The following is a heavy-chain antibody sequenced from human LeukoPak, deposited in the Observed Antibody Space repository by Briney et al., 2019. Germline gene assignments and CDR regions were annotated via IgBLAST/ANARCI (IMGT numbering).Heavy chain of an antibody. CDR2: IHTDGTT. D-gene: IGHD2-2*01. V-gene: IGHV3-43*02. CDR3: AKTRRTRTEYADFDR. J-gene: IGHJ4*02. CDR1: GFTFDDYA. Sequence: PGGSLRLSCAASGFTFDDYAMHWVRQAPEKGLEWVSLIHTDGTTYYADSVKGRFAISRDNSKKSLYLQINRLTTDDTALYYCAKTRRTRTEYADFDRWGQGTLVTVSS.